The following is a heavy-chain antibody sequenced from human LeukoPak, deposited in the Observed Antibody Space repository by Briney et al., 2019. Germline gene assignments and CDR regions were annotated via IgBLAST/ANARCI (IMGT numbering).Heavy chain of an antibody. CDR2: ISYDGSNK. D-gene: IGHD6-13*01. CDR1: GFTFSSYA. Sequence: GGSLRLSCAASGFTFSSYAMHWVRQAPGKGLEWVAVISYDGSNKYYADSVKGRFTISRDNSKNTLYLQMNSLRAEDTAVHYCARDWAAAGFPYGMDVSGQGTTVTVSS. CDR3: ARDWAAAGFPYGMDV. V-gene: IGHV3-30*04. J-gene: IGHJ6*02.